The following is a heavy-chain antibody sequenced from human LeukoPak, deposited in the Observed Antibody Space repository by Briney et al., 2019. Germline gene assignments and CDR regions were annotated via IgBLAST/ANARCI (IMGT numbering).Heavy chain of an antibody. CDR2: IHPSDSET. CDR3: ARRGYSGYSPLDS. CDR1: GHNFTDYW. V-gene: IGHV5-51*01. J-gene: IGHJ4*02. D-gene: IGHD5-12*01. Sequence: LGESLKISCRASGHNFTDYWIARVRQLPGKGLEWVGIIHPSDSETQYSPSFQGQVTISADNSITTAYLQWSSLKASDTAIYYCARRGYSGYSPLDSWGQGTLVFVSS.